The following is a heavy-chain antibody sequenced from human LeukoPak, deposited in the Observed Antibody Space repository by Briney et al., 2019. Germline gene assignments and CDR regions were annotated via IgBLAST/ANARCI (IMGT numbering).Heavy chain of an antibody. V-gene: IGHV3-21*01. CDR2: ISGSSSYI. Sequence: GGSLRLSCAASGFTFSSYSMNWVRQAPGKGLEWVSSISGSSSYIYYADSVKGRFTISRDNAKNSQYLQMNSLRAEDTAVYYCVRFDYYGMDVWGQGTTVTVSS. CDR3: VRFDYYGMDV. J-gene: IGHJ6*02. CDR1: GFTFSSYS.